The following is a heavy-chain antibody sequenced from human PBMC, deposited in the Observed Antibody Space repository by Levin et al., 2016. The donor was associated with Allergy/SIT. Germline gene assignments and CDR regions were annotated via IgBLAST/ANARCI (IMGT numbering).Heavy chain of an antibody. D-gene: IGHD1-26*01. CDR2: ISSSSSYI. J-gene: IGHJ4*02. V-gene: IGHV3-21*01. CDR3: ASSIVGATSDY. Sequence: WIRQPPGKGLEWVSSISSSSSYIYYADSVKGRFTISRDNAKNSLYLQMNSLRAEDTAVYYCASSIVGATSDYWGQGTLVTVSS.